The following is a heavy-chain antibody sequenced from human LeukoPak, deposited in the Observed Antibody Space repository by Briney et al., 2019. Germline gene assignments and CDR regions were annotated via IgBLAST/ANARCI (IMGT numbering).Heavy chain of an antibody. Sequence: GGSLRLSCAASGFTFSSYGMYWVRQAPGKGLEWVAVISYDGSNKYYADSVKGRFTISRDNSKNTLYLQMNSLRAEDTAVYYCAKKGGWIQLWYIDYWGQGTLVTVSS. CDR3: AKKGGWIQLWYIDY. D-gene: IGHD5-18*01. V-gene: IGHV3-30*18. CDR2: ISYDGSNK. J-gene: IGHJ4*02. CDR1: GFTFSSYG.